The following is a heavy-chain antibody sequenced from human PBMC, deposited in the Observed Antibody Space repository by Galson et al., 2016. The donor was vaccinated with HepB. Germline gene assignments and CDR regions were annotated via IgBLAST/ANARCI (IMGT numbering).Heavy chain of an antibody. D-gene: IGHD3-10*01. CDR2: LYYTGST. Sequence: TLSLTCTVSGVSIRSGGYYWNWIRQHPGKGLEWIGYLYYTGSTYYNPSLKSRVIISMDTSENQFSLNLTSVTAADTAVYFCARFGVQGEGIMNVWGQGTTVIVSS. CDR3: ARFGVQGEGIMNV. J-gene: IGHJ6*02. V-gene: IGHV4-31*03. CDR1: GVSIRSGGYY.